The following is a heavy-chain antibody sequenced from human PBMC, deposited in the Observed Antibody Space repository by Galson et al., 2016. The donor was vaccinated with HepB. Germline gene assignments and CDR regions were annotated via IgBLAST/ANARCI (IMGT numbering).Heavy chain of an antibody. J-gene: IGHJ4*02. CDR2: ITDTGGSA. CDR1: GFSFSDYW. V-gene: IGHV3-23*01. CDR3: AKDLGFLVGATDY. Sequence: SLRLSCAASGFSFSDYWMTWVRQAPGKGLEWVSSITDTGGSAYYADAVKGRFTISRDNSKNTLYLQMNSLRVEDTAAYYCAKDLGFLVGATDYWGQGALVTVSS. D-gene: IGHD1-26*01.